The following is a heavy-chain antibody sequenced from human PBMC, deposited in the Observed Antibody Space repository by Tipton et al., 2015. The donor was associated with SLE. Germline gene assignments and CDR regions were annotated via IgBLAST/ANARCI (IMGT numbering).Heavy chain of an antibody. J-gene: IGHJ4*02. D-gene: IGHD5-18*01. Sequence: LRLSCTVSGGSISSYYWSWIRQPPGKGLEWIGYIYYSGSTNYNPSLKSRVTISVDTSKNQFSLKLSSVTAADTAVYYCARCVGYSYGFDYWGQGTLVTVSS. V-gene: IGHV4-59*01. CDR3: ARCVGYSYGFDY. CDR2: IYYSGST. CDR1: GGSISSYY.